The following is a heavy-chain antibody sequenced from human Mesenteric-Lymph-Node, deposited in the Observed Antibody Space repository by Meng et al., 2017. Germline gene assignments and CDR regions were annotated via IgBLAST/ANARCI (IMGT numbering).Heavy chain of an antibody. CDR1: GFTVSSRY. D-gene: IGHD3-10*01. CDR3: ARLRGNTMVET. J-gene: IGHJ5*02. Sequence: GGSLRLSCAASGFTVSSRYMSWVRQAPGAGLEWVSVIFLDGNTYYADSVKGRFTISRQNSENTLYLQMNSLTVDGTAVYYCARLRGNTMVETWGQGALVTVSS. V-gene: IGHV3-53*04. CDR2: IFLDGNT.